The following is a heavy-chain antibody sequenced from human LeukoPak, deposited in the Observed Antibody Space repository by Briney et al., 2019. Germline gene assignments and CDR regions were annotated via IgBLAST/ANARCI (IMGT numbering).Heavy chain of an antibody. CDR2: ISGSGGST. CDR3: AKDRSGGYSYGYWFDP. J-gene: IGHJ5*02. D-gene: IGHD5-18*01. V-gene: IGHV3-23*01. CDR1: GFTFSSYA. Sequence: GGSLRLSCAASGFTFSSYAMSRVRQAPGKGLEWVSAISGSGGSTYYADSVKGRFTISRDDSKNTLYLQMNSLRAEDTAVYYCAKDRSGGYSYGYWFDPWGQGTLVTVSS.